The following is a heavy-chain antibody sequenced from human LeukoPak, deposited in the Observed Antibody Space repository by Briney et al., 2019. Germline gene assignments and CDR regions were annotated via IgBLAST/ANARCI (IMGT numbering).Heavy chain of an antibody. D-gene: IGHD6-13*01. V-gene: IGHV3-23*01. CDR3: AKVLAAGTYYYYYMDV. CDR2: ISVSGGST. Sequence: GGSLRLSCAASGFTFSSYAMSGVRQAPGKGLDWVSSISVSGGSTYYADSVKGRFTISRDNSKNTLYLQMNSLRAEDTAVYYCAKVLAAGTYYYYYMDVWGKGTTVTVSS. CDR1: GFTFSSYA. J-gene: IGHJ6*03.